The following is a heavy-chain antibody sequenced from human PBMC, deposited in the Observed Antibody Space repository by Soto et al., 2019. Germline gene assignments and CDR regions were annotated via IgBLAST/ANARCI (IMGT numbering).Heavy chain of an antibody. CDR1: GGTFSSYA. Sequence: QVQLVQSGAEVKKPGSSVKVSCKASGGTFSSYAISWVRQAPGQGLEWMGGIIPIFGTANYAQKFQGRVTITADESTSTAYMELSSLRSEDTAVYYCARARWLQLRGWPNYYYYGMDVWGQGTTVTVS. V-gene: IGHV1-69*12. J-gene: IGHJ6*02. CDR3: ARARWLQLRGWPNYYYYGMDV. D-gene: IGHD5-12*01. CDR2: IIPIFGTA.